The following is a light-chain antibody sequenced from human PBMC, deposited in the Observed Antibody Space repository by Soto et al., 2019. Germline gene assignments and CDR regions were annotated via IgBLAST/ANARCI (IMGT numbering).Light chain of an antibody. Sequence: EIVLTQSPATLSLSPGERATLSCRASQNVANYLDWYQQKPGQAPRLLIYESSNRATGIAARFSGSGSGTDFTLTISSLEPEDFAVYFCQQYHIWPSWTFGQGTKVDIK. V-gene: IGKV3-11*01. CDR2: ESS. J-gene: IGKJ1*01. CDR3: QQYHIWPSWT. CDR1: QNVANY.